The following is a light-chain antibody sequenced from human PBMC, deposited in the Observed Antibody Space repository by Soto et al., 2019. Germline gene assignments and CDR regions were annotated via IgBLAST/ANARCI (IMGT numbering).Light chain of an antibody. CDR1: QGISNY. Sequence: DIQMTQSPSSLSTSVGDRVTITCRASQGISNYLAWYQQKPGKVPKLLIYAASTLQSGVPSRFSGSGSGTEFTLTISSLQPDDFATYYCQQYNSYHTFGQGTKLEIK. J-gene: IGKJ2*01. CDR2: AAS. CDR3: QQYNSYHT. V-gene: IGKV1-27*01.